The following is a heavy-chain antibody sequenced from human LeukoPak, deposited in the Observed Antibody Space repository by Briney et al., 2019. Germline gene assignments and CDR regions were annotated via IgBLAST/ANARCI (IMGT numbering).Heavy chain of an antibody. CDR1: GFTFSSYS. D-gene: IGHD2-2*02. CDR2: ISSSSSYI. V-gene: IGHV3-21*01. J-gene: IGHJ5*02. CDR3: ARDPGYCSSTSCYTP. Sequence: GGSLRLSCAASGFTFSSYSMNWVRQASGKGLEWVSSISSSSSYIYYADSVKGRFTISRDNAKNSLYLQMNSLRAEDTAVYYCARDPGYCSSTSCYTPWGQGTLVTVSS.